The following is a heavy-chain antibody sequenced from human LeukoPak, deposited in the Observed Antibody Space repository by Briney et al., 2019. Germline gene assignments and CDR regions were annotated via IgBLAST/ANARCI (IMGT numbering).Heavy chain of an antibody. CDR2: INSDGSST. CDR3: IRGPTYFDS. J-gene: IGHJ4*02. V-gene: IGHV3-74*01. CDR1: GFTFSSHW. Sequence: GGSLRLPCAASGFTFSSHWMHWVRQVPGKGLVWVSRINSDGSSTSYGDSVKGRFTISRDNAKGTLYLQMHSLRVEDTAVYYCIRGPTYFDSWGQGTLVTVSS.